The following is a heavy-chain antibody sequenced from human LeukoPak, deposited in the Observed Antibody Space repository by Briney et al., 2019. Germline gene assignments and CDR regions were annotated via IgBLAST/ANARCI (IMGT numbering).Heavy chain of an antibody. D-gene: IGHD4-17*01. Sequence: PSETLSLTCTVSGGSVSRSPYYWGWIRQPPGKGLEWIGNIYYSGSTYYNPSLKSRVTISVDTSKNQFSLKVTSVTAADTAVYYCAKSGQPNGDYLYFDSWGQGTLVTVPS. J-gene: IGHJ4*02. CDR3: AKSGQPNGDYLYFDS. CDR2: IYYSGST. CDR1: GGSVSRSPYY. V-gene: IGHV4-39*07.